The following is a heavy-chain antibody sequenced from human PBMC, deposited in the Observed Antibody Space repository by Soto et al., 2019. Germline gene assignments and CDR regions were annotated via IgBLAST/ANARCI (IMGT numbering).Heavy chain of an antibody. V-gene: IGHV4-30-4*01. CDR3: ARGPSGDKVDF. CDR1: GGSISSVYDC. D-gene: IGHD7-27*01. Sequence: QVQLQESGPILVKPSQTLSLTCTVSGGSISSVYDCWSWIRQSPDKGLEWSGHIYNGGTTYNNPSLTSRVTISVDTSTNQFSLQLRSVTAADTAVYFWARGPSGDKVDFWGQGTLVTVSS. J-gene: IGHJ4*02. CDR2: IYNGGTT.